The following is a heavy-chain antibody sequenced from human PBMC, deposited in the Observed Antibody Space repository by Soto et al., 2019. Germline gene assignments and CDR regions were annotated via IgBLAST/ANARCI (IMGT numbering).Heavy chain of an antibody. CDR2: TSHDGTNK. CDR3: AKATVATIRPTRIYYYYGLDV. D-gene: IGHD5-12*01. CDR1: GFTFSRYG. Sequence: QVQLVESGGGVVQPGRSLRLSCATSGFTFSRYGIHWVRQAPGKGLEWVAVTSHDGTNKYYTDSVKGRFIISRDNSKNTLYLEMNSLRAEDTAVYHCAKATVATIRPTRIYYYYGLDVWGQGTTVSVSS. V-gene: IGHV3-30*18. J-gene: IGHJ6*02.